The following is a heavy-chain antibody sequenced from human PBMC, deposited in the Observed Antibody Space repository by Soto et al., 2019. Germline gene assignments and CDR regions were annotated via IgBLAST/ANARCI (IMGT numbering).Heavy chain of an antibody. J-gene: IGHJ6*02. Sequence: QLQLQESGPGLVKPSETLSLTCTVSGGSISRSSDYWGWIRQPPGKGLEWIGSIYYSGSTYYNPSLKSRVTISVDTSKNPFSLKLSSVTAADKAVYYCARLVLAVGPTTGGSGDGMDVWGQGTTVTVSS. CDR1: GGSISRSSDY. CDR2: IYYSGST. D-gene: IGHD1-26*01. V-gene: IGHV4-39*01. CDR3: ARLVLAVGPTTGGSGDGMDV.